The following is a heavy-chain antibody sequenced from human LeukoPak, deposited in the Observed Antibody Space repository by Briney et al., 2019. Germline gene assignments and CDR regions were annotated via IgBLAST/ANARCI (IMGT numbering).Heavy chain of an antibody. Sequence: SETLSLTCTVSGGSISSYYWSWIRQPPGKGLEWIGYIYYSGSTNYNPSLKSRVTISVDTSKNQFSLKLSSVTAADTAVYYCARDGSGWSYFDYRGQGTLVTVSS. CDR2: IYYSGST. D-gene: IGHD6-19*01. CDR3: ARDGSGWSYFDY. J-gene: IGHJ4*02. V-gene: IGHV4-59*01. CDR1: GGSISSYY.